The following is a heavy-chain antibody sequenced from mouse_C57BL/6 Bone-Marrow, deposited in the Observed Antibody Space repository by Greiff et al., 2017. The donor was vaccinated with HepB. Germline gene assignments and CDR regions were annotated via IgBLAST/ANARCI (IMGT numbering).Heavy chain of an antibody. V-gene: IGHV1-81*01. J-gene: IGHJ3*01. Sequence: VKLQQSGPELVKPGASVKISCKASGYTFTSYGISWGRQRTGQGLEWIGEIYPRSGNTYYNEKFKGKATLTADKSSSTAYMELRSLTSEDSAVYFCARYLIYYDYSFAYWGQGTLVTVSA. CDR2: IYPRSGNT. D-gene: IGHD2-4*01. CDR3: ARYLIYYDYSFAY. CDR1: GYTFTSYG.